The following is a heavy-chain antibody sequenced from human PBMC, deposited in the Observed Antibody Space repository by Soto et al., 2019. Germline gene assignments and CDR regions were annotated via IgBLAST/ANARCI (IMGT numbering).Heavy chain of an antibody. Sequence: QVHLAESGGGVVQPGTSLRLSCAASGFPFDRYAFHWVRQAPGKGLEWVAAIWYDGSYTYYGESVKGRFLISRDNSKNTVFLEMNSLRAEDAAVYFCAKGRIAVAAGAFDSWGPGTRVIVSS. CDR1: GFPFDRYA. CDR2: IWYDGSYT. V-gene: IGHV3-33*03. CDR3: AKGRIAVAAGAFDS. D-gene: IGHD6-19*01. J-gene: IGHJ3*01.